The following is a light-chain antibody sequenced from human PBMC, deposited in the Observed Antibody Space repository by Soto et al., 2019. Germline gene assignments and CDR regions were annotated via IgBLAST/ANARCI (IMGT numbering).Light chain of an antibody. CDR3: QQYDNWPTT. J-gene: IGKJ1*01. CDR1: QSVRNY. V-gene: IGKV3-15*01. CDR2: GAS. Sequence: VMTRSPATLSVSPGERATPSCRASQSVRNYLAWYQQKPGQAPRLLIYGASTRATGIPARFSGSGFGTEFSLTIRSLQSEDFAVYYCQQYDNWPTTFGQGTKVDIK.